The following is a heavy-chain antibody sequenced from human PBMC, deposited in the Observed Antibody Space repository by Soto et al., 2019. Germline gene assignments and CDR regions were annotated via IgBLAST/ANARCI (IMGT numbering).Heavy chain of an antibody. J-gene: IGHJ6*02. V-gene: IGHV1-58*01. CDR1: GFTFTSSA. D-gene: IGHD3-22*01. Sequence: SVKVSCKASGFTFTSSAVQWVRQARGQRFEWIGWIVVGSGNTNYAQKFQERVTITRDMSTSTAYMELSSLRSEDTAVYYCAADNSSGYFHYYYGMDVWGQWTTVTVSS. CDR3: AADNSSGYFHYYYGMDV. CDR2: IVVGSGNT.